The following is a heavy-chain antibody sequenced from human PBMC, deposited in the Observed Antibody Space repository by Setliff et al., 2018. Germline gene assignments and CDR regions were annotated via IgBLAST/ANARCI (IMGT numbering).Heavy chain of an antibody. CDR1: GFTFSTYR. CDR3: ARTCSGSGCYAGLES. J-gene: IGHJ4*02. Sequence: GGSLRLSCAASGFTFSTYRMHWVRQAPGKGPEWVAVIWDDGGNKYHADSVKGRFTISRDNSKNTLYLQMNSLRPEDTAVYYCARTCSGSGCYAGLESWGQGTPVTVSS. CDR2: IWDDGGNK. D-gene: IGHD2-15*01. V-gene: IGHV3-33*08.